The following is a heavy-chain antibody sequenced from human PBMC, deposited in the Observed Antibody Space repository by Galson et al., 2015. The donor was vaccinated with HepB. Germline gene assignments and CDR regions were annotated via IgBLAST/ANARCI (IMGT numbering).Heavy chain of an antibody. V-gene: IGHV1-3*01. CDR2: INVGNGNT. J-gene: IGHJ4*02. Sequence: SVKVSCKASGYTFTSYGMHWVRQAPGQRLEWMGWINVGNGNTKYSQKFQGRVTITRDTSASTAYMELSSLRSEDTAFYYCARLRLGAADYWGQGTLVTVSS. D-gene: IGHD3-16*01. CDR3: ARLRLGAADY. CDR1: GYTFTSYG.